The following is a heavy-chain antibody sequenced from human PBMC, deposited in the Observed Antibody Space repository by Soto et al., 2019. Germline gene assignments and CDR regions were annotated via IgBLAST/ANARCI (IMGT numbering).Heavy chain of an antibody. D-gene: IGHD3-3*01. J-gene: IGHJ4*02. Sequence: PGGVLKISCKGSGYSFTSYWIGWVRQMPGKGLEWMGIIYPGDSDTRYSPSFQGQVTISADKSISTAYLQWSSLKASDTAMYYCARLRRVLRFLGWQTRLIDYWGQGTLVTAPQ. CDR2: IYPGDSDT. CDR3: ARLRRVLRFLGWQTRLIDY. V-gene: IGHV5-51*01. CDR1: GYSFTSYW.